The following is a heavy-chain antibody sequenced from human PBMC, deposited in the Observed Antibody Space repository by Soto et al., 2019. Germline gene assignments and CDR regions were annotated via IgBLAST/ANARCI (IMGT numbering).Heavy chain of an antibody. Sequence: SETLSLTCSVSGGSISSKSYSWGWIRQPPGKGLEWIGTFYYSENTYYNPSLKSRVTISVDTSKNQFSLKLSSVTAVDTAVYYCAKLAGYCSGNSCHGDYAMDVWGQGATVTVSS. D-gene: IGHD2-15*01. CDR2: FYYSENT. J-gene: IGHJ6*02. CDR1: GGSISSKSYS. CDR3: AKLAGYCSGNSCHGDYAMDV. V-gene: IGHV4-39*01.